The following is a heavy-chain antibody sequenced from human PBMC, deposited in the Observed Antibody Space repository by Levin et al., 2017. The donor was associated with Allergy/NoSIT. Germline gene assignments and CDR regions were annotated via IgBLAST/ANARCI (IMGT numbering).Heavy chain of an antibody. Sequence: LAGGSLRLSCAASGFTFSSSWMTWVRQAPGKGLEWVANIKEDGREVYYVDSLKGRFTISRDNAKNSLYLQINSLMAEDTAVYYCARSLYRSAWHKRHDAFDIWGEGTMVTVSS. CDR3: ARSLYRSAWHKRHDAFDI. V-gene: IGHV3-7*01. CDR1: GFTFSSSW. J-gene: IGHJ3*02. D-gene: IGHD6-19*01. CDR2: IKEDGREV.